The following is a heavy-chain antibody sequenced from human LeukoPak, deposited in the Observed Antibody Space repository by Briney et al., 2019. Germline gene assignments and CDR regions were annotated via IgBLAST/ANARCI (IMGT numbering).Heavy chain of an antibody. J-gene: IGHJ4*02. Sequence: GGSLRLSCAASGFIFSTYGMYWVRQAPGKGLERVAVISYDGGNKYYADSVKGRFTISRDNAKNSLYLQMNSLRAEDTAVYYCARDSITMTVVVGDLDYWGQGTLVTVSS. CDR3: ARDSITMTVVVGDLDY. D-gene: IGHD3-22*01. V-gene: IGHV3-30*03. CDR1: GFIFSTYG. CDR2: ISYDGGNK.